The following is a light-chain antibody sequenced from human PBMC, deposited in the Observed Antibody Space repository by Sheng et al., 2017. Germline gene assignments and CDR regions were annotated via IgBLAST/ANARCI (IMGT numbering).Light chain of an antibody. Sequence: QSALTQSASVSGSPGQSITISCTGTSSDVGSYNLVSWYQQYSGKAPKLMIYEGSKRPSGVSNRFSGSKSDNTASLTISGLQAEDEADYYCCSYASSNSYVFGTATKVTVL. CDR3: CSYASSNSYV. CDR1: SSDVGSYNL. J-gene: IGLJ1*01. V-gene: IGLV2-23*01. CDR2: EGS.